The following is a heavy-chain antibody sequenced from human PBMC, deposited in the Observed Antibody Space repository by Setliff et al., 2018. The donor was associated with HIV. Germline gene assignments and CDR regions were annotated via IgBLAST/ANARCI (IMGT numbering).Heavy chain of an antibody. D-gene: IGHD1-26*01. CDR1: GGSVTRHY. CDR3: ARGILVDPTRFDY. CDR2: IYYNGVT. J-gene: IGHJ4*02. V-gene: IGHV4-59*02. Sequence: PSETLSLTCTVSGGSVTRHYWTWIRQPPGKGLEWIGYIYYNGVTTYNPSLKSRVTISADTSKNQFSLKLTSVTAADTAVYYCARGILVDPTRFDYWGQGTQVTVSS.